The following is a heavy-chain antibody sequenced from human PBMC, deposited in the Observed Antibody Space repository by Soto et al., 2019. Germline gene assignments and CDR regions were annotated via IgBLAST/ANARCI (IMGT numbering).Heavy chain of an antibody. CDR1: GFTFSSYA. CDR2: ISGSGGST. J-gene: IGHJ6*02. D-gene: IGHD1-20*01. Sequence: EVQLLESGGGLVQPGGSLRLSCAASGFTFSSYAMSWVRQAPGKGLEWVSAISGSGGSTYYADSVKGRFTISRDNSKNTLYLQMNSLRAEDTAVYYCASSITGTPRYYYYGMDVWGQGTTVTVSS. CDR3: ASSITGTPRYYYYGMDV. V-gene: IGHV3-23*01.